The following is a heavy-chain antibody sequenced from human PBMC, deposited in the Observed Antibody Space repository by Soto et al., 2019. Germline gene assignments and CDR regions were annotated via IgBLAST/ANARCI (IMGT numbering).Heavy chain of an antibody. CDR3: ARGLVPLGPLDY. D-gene: IGHD6-13*01. CDR1: GFTFSSYA. V-gene: IGHV3-30-3*01. CDR2: ISYDGSNK. J-gene: IGHJ4*02. Sequence: PGGSLRLSCAASGFTFSSYAMHWVRQAPGKGLEWVAVISYDGSNKYYADSVKGRFTISRDNSKNTLYLQMNSLRAEDTAVYYCARGLVPLGPLDYWGQGALVTVSS.